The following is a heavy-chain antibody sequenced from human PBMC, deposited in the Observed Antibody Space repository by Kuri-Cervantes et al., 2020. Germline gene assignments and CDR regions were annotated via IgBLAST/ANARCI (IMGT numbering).Heavy chain of an antibody. D-gene: IGHD1-1*01. Sequence: SLKISCAASGFTFDDYAMHWVRQAPGKGLEWVSGISWNSGSIGYADSVKGRFTISRDNAKNSLYLQMNSLRAEDTAVYYCARGRAGAIFDYWGLGTLVTVSS. CDR2: ISWNSGSI. CDR1: GFTFDDYA. V-gene: IGHV3-9*01. J-gene: IGHJ4*02. CDR3: ARGRAGAIFDY.